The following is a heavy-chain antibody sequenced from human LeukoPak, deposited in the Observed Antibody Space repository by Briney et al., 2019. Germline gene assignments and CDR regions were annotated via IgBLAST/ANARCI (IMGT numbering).Heavy chain of an antibody. Sequence: GGSLRLSCAASGFTFSSYGMSWVRQAPGKGLEWVSAISGSGGSTYYADSVKGRFTISRDNSKNTLYLQMNSLRAEDTAVYYCATWLSPEYYFDYWGQGTLVTVSS. CDR2: ISGSGGST. D-gene: IGHD3-9*01. V-gene: IGHV3-23*01. J-gene: IGHJ4*02. CDR3: ATWLSPEYYFDY. CDR1: GFTFSSYG.